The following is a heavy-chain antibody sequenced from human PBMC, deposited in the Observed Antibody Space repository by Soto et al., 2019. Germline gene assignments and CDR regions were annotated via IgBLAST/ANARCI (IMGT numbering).Heavy chain of an antibody. Sequence: PSETLSLTCAVYGGSFSGYYWSWIRQPPGKGLEWIGEINHSGSTNYNPSLKSRVTISVDTSKNQFSLKLSSVTAADTAVYYCARGKVDYLDYWGQGTLVTVSS. V-gene: IGHV4-34*01. CDR1: GGSFSGYY. CDR3: ARGKVDYLDY. CDR2: INHSGST. J-gene: IGHJ4*02. D-gene: IGHD1-26*01.